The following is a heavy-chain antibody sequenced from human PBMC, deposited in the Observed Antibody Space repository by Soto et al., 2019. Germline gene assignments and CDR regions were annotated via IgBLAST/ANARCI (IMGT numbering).Heavy chain of an antibody. Sequence: SETLPLTCAVSGGSISSGGYSWSWIRQPPGKGLEWIGYIYHSGSTYYNPSLKSRVTISVDRSKNQFSLQLSSVTAADTAVYFCARYPRLDCWGQGTLVTVSS. CDR3: ARYPRLDC. CDR2: IYHSGST. J-gene: IGHJ4*02. CDR1: GGSISSGGYS. V-gene: IGHV4-30-2*01.